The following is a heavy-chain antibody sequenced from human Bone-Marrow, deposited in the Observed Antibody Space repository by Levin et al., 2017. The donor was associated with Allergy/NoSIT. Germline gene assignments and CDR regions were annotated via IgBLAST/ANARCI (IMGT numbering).Heavy chain of an antibody. CDR2: IYYSGST. CDR3: ARLGDMYYDILTGPSPGWYFDY. Sequence: PSETLSLTCTVSGGSISSYYWSWIRQPPGKGLEWIGYIYYSGSTNYNPSLKSRVTISVDTSKNQFSLKLSSVTAADTAVYYCARLGDMYYDILTGPSPGWYFDYWGQGTLVTVSS. V-gene: IGHV4-59*01. D-gene: IGHD3-9*01. J-gene: IGHJ4*02. CDR1: GGSISSYY.